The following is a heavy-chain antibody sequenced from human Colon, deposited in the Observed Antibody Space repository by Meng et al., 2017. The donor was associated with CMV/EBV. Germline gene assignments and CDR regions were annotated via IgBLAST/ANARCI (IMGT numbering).Heavy chain of an antibody. CDR1: GGSISSPSYY. CDR2: IYYTGGT. V-gene: IGHV4-39*02. CDR3: TRETGGSSLAY. D-gene: IGHD6-13*01. Sequence: QVQLQESGQRLVKPPETLSLTCTVSGGSISSPSYYWAWVRQPPGKGLEWIGSIYYTGGTFYSPSLKSRVTISIDTSKNHFSLKLNSVTAADTAMYYCTRETGGSSLAYWGQGILVTVSS. J-gene: IGHJ4*02.